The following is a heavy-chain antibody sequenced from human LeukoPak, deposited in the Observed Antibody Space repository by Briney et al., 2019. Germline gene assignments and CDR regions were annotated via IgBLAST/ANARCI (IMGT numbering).Heavy chain of an antibody. CDR1: GGSFSGYY. Sequence: PSETLSLTCAVYGGSFSGYYWSWIRQPPGKGLEWIGEINHSGSTNYNPSLKSRVTISVDTSKNQFSLKLSSVTAADTAVYYCARRGLWLRDSWFDPWGQGTLVTVSS. D-gene: IGHD5-12*01. CDR2: INHSGST. V-gene: IGHV4-34*01. CDR3: ARRGLWLRDSWFDP. J-gene: IGHJ5*02.